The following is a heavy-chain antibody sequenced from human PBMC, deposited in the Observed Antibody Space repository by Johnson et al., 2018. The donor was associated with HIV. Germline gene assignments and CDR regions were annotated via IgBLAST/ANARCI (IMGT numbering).Heavy chain of an antibody. CDR3: ARDPSGYYLFYAFDI. CDR1: GFTFSSYG. D-gene: IGHD3-22*01. J-gene: IGHJ3*02. Sequence: QVQLVESGGGVVQPGRSLRLSCAASGFTFSSYGMHWVRQAPGKGLEWVAVISYDGSNKYYADSVKGRFTISRDNAKKSLYLQMNSLRAEDTAVYYCARDPSGYYLFYAFDIWGQGTMVTVSS. V-gene: IGHV3-30*19. CDR2: ISYDGSNK.